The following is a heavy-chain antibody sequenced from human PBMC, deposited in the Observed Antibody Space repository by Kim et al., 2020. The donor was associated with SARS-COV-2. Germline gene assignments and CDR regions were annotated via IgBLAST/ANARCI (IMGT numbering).Heavy chain of an antibody. CDR2: ISSSSSYT. V-gene: IGHV3-11*06. CDR1: GFTFSDYY. CDR3: AREFKTILRWRPVRYFADDAFDI. D-gene: IGHD3-9*01. Sequence: GGSLRLSCAASGFTFSDYYMSWIRQAPGKGLEWVSYISSSSSYTNYADSVKGRFTISRDNAKNSLYLQMNSLRAEDTAVYYCAREFKTILRWRPVRYFADDAFDIWGQGTMVTVSS. J-gene: IGHJ3*02.